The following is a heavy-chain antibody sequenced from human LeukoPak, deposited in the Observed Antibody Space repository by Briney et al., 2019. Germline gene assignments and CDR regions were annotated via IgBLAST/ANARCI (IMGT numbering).Heavy chain of an antibody. V-gene: IGHV4-61*02. CDR3: ARVVYCSGGSCYGIGTYYMDV. Sequence: SETLSLTCTVSGGSISSGSYYWSWIRQPAGKGLEWIGRIYTSGSTNYNPSLKSRVTISVDTSKNQFSLKLSSVTAADTAVYYCARVVYCSGGSCYGIGTYYMDVWGKGTTVTVSS. J-gene: IGHJ6*03. CDR1: GGSISSGSYY. CDR2: IYTSGST. D-gene: IGHD2-15*01.